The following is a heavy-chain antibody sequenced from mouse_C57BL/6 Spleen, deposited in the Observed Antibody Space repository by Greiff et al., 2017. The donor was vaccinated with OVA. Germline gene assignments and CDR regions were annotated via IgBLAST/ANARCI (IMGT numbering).Heavy chain of an antibody. Sequence: ESGPGLVKPSQSLSLTCSVTGYSITSGYYWNWIRQFPGNKLEWMGYISYDGSNNYNPSLKNRISITRDTSKNQFFLKLNSVTTEDTATYYCARDYDRGYWGKGTTLTVSS. CDR1: GYSITSGYY. J-gene: IGHJ2*01. V-gene: IGHV3-6*01. CDR2: ISYDGSN. CDR3: ARDYDRGY. D-gene: IGHD2-3*01.